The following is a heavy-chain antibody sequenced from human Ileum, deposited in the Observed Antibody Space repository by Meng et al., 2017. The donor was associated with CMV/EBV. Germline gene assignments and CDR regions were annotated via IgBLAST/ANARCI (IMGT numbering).Heavy chain of an antibody. Sequence: GESLKISCAASGFTFSSYWMSWVRQAPGKGLEWVANIKQDGSEKYYVDSVKGRFTISRDNAKNSLYLQMNSLRAEDTAVYYCARDSDYYYDSSGYPEYFQHWDQGTLVTVSS. CDR1: GFTFSSYW. V-gene: IGHV3-7*01. CDR2: IKQDGSEK. J-gene: IGHJ1*01. CDR3: ARDSDYYYDSSGYPEYFQH. D-gene: IGHD3-22*01.